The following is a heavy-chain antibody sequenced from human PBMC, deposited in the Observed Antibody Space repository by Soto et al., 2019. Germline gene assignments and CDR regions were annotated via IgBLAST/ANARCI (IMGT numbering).Heavy chain of an antibody. J-gene: IGHJ6*02. CDR1: GGSISSYY. Sequence: SETLSLTCTVSGGSISSYYWSWIRQPPGKGLEWIAYIYYSGSTNYNPSLKSRVTISVDTSKNQFSLKLSSVTAADTAVYYCARGRYYGSGSYYPYYYYYGMDVWGQGTTVTVSS. CDR3: ARGRYYGSGSYYPYYYYYGMDV. V-gene: IGHV4-59*12. CDR2: IYYSGST. D-gene: IGHD3-10*01.